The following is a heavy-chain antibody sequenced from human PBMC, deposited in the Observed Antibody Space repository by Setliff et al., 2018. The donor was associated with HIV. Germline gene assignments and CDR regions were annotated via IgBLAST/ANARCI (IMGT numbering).Heavy chain of an antibody. Sequence: PSETLSLTCSVSGDSITTYHWSWIRQSPGKGLEWIGRVNSRGYTEYNPSFKSRVTISVDTSKNQFSLKLSSVTAADTAVYYCARDRLDGHDTSGYYYAYWGQGTLVTVSS. CDR3: ARDRLDGHDTSGYYYAY. CDR1: GDSITTYH. CDR2: VNSRGYT. V-gene: IGHV4-4*08. J-gene: IGHJ4*02. D-gene: IGHD3-22*01.